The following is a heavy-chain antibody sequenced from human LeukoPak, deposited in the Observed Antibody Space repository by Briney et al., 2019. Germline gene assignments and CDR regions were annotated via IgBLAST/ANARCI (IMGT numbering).Heavy chain of an antibody. CDR2: IYRSGST. CDR1: GLTVSSNY. V-gene: IGHV3-53*01. Sequence: GGCLRLSCAASGLTVSSNYMSWVRQAPGKGLERVSVIYRSGSTYYADSVKGRFTISRDDSKNTLYLQMNSLRAEDTAVYYCARTGDGDSYIGAFDIWGQGTMVTVSS. D-gene: IGHD4-17*01. CDR3: ARTGDGDSYIGAFDI. J-gene: IGHJ3*02.